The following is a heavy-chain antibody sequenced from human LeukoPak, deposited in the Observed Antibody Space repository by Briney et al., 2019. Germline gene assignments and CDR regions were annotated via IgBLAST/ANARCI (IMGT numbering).Heavy chain of an antibody. D-gene: IGHD3-22*01. CDR1: GLTFSSHW. V-gene: IGHV3-23*01. J-gene: IGHJ4*02. Sequence: GGSLRLSCAASGLTFSSHWMHWVRQAPGKGLEWVSGISGSGDNTYYSDSVKGRFTISRDNSKNTLYVQVNSLGTEDTAAYYCAKGSYYDSSGSFYFDYWGQGTLVTVSS. CDR3: AKGSYYDSSGSFYFDY. CDR2: ISGSGDNT.